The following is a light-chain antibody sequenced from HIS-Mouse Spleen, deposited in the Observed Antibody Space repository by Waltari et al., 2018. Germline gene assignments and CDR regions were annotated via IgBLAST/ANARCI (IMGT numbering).Light chain of an antibody. CDR2: GAS. CDR1: QSVSSN. J-gene: IGKJ1*01. V-gene: IGKV3-15*01. CDR3: QQYNNWPSSWT. Sequence: EIVMTQSPATLSVSPGERATLSCRASQSVSSNLAWYQQKPGQAPRLLIYGASTRATGIPARVSGSGSGTEFTLTISSMQSEDFAVYYCQQYNNWPSSWTFGQGTKVEIK.